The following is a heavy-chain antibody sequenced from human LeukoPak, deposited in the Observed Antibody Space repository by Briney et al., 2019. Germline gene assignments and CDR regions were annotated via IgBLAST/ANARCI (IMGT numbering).Heavy chain of an antibody. Sequence: ASVKVSCKASGYTFTNYYIHWVRQAPGQGLECMGIINPSGGSTSYAQKFQGRVTMTRDMSTGTVYLDLTSLRFDDTAVYYCTRGHGSGSTNRFDPWGQGTLVTVSS. J-gene: IGHJ5*02. V-gene: IGHV1-46*01. CDR1: GYTFTNYY. D-gene: IGHD3-10*01. CDR2: INPSGGST. CDR3: TRGHGSGSTNRFDP.